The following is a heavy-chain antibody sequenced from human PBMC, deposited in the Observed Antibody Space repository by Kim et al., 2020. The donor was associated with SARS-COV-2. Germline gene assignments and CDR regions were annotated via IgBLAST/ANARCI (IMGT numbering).Heavy chain of an antibody. Sequence: GGSLRLSCAASGFTFSSSWMHWVRQGPGKGPEWISRINNDGSSTSYADSVKGRFTISRDNDKNMLYLEMYTLRAKGTAVYFCSRGHMRSWNNAFDIWGQGNIGTVS. CDR1: GFTFSSSW. CDR3: SRGHMRSWNNAFDI. CDR2: INNDGSST. V-gene: IGHV3-74*01. J-gene: IGHJ3*02. D-gene: IGHD1-1*01.